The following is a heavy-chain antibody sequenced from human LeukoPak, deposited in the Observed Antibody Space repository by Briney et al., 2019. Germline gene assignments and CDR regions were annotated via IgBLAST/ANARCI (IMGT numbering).Heavy chain of an antibody. CDR1: GGSFSGDF. J-gene: IGHJ3*02. D-gene: IGHD3-10*01. Sequence: SETLSLTCAVYGGSFSGDFWSWLRQSPGKGLEWIGEIKHDGSTTYNPSLESRVTISLDTSRNQFSLKLNSVTAADTAVYYCAKSNGYGLVDIWGQGTMVTVSS. CDR2: IKHDGST. V-gene: IGHV4-34*01. CDR3: AKSNGYGLVDI.